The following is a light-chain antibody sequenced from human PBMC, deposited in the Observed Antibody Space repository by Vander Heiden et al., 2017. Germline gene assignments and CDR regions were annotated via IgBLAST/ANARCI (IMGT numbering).Light chain of an antibody. CDR1: SSDVGGYNY. Sequence: QSALTQPPSASGSPGQSVTISCTGTSSDVGGYNYVSWYQQHPGKAPKLMIYEGSKRPSGVPDRFSGSKSGNTASLTVSGLQAEDEADYYCSSYAGSNNLKVFGGGTKLTVL. J-gene: IGLJ2*01. CDR3: SSYAGSNNLKV. CDR2: EGS. V-gene: IGLV2-8*01.